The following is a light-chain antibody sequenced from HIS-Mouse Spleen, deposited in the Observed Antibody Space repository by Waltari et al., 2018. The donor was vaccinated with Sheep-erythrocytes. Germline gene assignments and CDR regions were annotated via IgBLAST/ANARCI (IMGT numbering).Light chain of an antibody. CDR1: QSVSSY. CDR3: QQSYSTPRT. V-gene: IGKV3-11*01. CDR2: DAS. J-gene: IGKJ1*01. Sequence: TQSPSSLSLSPGERATLPCTASQSVSSYLAWYHPNPGQAPRLLIYDASNRATGIPARFSGSGSGTDFTLTISSLEPEDFATYYCQQSYSTPRTFGQGTKVEIK.